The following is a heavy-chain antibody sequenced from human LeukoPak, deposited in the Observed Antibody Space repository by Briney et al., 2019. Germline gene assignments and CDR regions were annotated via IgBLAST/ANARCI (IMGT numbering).Heavy chain of an antibody. D-gene: IGHD3-10*01. J-gene: IGHJ5*02. V-gene: IGHV4-34*01. CDR3: ARGFTMVRRFDP. CDR1: GGSISSYY. Sequence: SETLPLTCTVSGGSISSYYWSWIRQPPGKGLEWIGEINHSGSTNYNPSLKSRVTISVDTSKNQFSLKLSSVTAADTAVYCCARGFTMVRRFDPWGQGTLVTVSS. CDR2: INHSGST.